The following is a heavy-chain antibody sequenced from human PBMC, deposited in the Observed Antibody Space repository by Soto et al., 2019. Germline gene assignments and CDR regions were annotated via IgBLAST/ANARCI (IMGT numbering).Heavy chain of an antibody. CDR2: IYTSGST. V-gene: IGHV4-4*07. CDR3: ASEPTYYYDSSGYETI. CDR1: GGSISSYY. D-gene: IGHD3-22*01. Sequence: LSLTCTVSGGSISSYYWSWIRQPAGKGLEWIGRIYTSGSTNYNPSLKSRVTMSVDTSKNQFSLKLSSVTAADTAVYYCASEPTYYYDSSGYETIWGQGTLVTVSS. J-gene: IGHJ4*02.